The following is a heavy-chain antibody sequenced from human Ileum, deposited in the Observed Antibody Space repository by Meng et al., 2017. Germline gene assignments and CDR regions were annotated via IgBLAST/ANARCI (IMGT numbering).Heavy chain of an antibody. J-gene: IGHJ4*02. CDR1: GYTFRNYP. Sequence: VHLVQSGTEVKKVGAPVKVSCTASGYTFRNYPLHWVRQAPGQRPEWMGWINAGNGNIKISQKFQGRITITSDTSATAYMELSSLRSEDTAVYFCARENDNWNYFDYWGQGSLVTVSS. D-gene: IGHD1-1*01. CDR3: ARENDNWNYFDY. CDR2: INAGNGNI. V-gene: IGHV1-3*01.